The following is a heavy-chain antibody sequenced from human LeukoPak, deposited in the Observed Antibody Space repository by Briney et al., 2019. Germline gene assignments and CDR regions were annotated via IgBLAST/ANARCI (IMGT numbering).Heavy chain of an antibody. J-gene: IGHJ4*02. V-gene: IGHV3-7*01. Sequence: GGSLRLSCAASGFTFSSYAMSWVRQAPGKGLEWVANIKQDGSEKYYVDSVKGRFTISRDNTKNSLYLQMNSLRAEDTALYYCAQDRGYMSSSWFLDYWGQGTLVTVSS. CDR1: GFTFSSYA. CDR3: AQDRGYMSSSWFLDY. CDR2: IKQDGSEK. D-gene: IGHD6-13*01.